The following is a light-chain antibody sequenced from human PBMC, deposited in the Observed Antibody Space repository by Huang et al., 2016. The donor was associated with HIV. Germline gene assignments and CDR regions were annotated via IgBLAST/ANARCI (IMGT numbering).Light chain of an antibody. Sequence: EIVMTQSPATLSVSPGERVTLSCRASQSLSSQLAWYQQKRGQAPRLLIYGVSTRATDIPPRFSGSGSGTDFTLTSNSLQSEDFATYYVQQYKDWPLTFGQGTEVEIK. J-gene: IGKJ1*01. V-gene: IGKV3-15*01. CDR1: QSLSSQ. CDR3: QQYKDWPLT. CDR2: GVS.